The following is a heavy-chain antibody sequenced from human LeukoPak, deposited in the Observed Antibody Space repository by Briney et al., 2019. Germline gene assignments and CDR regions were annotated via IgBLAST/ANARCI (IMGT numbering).Heavy chain of an antibody. V-gene: IGHV4-59*08. D-gene: IGHD3-10*01. CDR2: IYYRGST. CDR1: GGSFSSYY. Sequence: PSETLSLTCTVSGGSFSSYYWSWIRQPPGKGLEWIGYIYYRGSTNYNPSLKSRVTISVDTSKNQFSLRLRSVTAADTAVYYCARQDLSGSDDAFDIWGQGTMVTVSS. J-gene: IGHJ3*02. CDR3: ARQDLSGSDDAFDI.